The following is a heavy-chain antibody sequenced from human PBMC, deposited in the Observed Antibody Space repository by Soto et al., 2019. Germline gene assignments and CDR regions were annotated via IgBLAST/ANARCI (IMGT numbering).Heavy chain of an antibody. CDR1: GYTLTELS. D-gene: IGHD6-19*01. J-gene: IGHJ5*02. CDR3: ATALLRVAENWFDP. Sequence: ASVKVSCKVSGYTLTELSMHWVRQAPGKGLEWMGGFDPEDGETIYAQKFQGRVTMTEDTSTDTAYMELSSLRSEDTAVYYCATALLRVAENWFDPWGQGTLVTVSS. V-gene: IGHV1-24*01. CDR2: FDPEDGET.